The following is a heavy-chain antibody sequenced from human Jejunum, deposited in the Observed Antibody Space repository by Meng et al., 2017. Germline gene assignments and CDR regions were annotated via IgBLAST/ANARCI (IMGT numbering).Heavy chain of an antibody. CDR2: ITGSGGST. Sequence: GGSLRLSCAASGSSFGRYAMTWVRQAPGKGLEWVSAITGSGGSTYYADSVRGRFTISRDNSNNILFLQMNSLRAEDTAIYYCARLKGLLWFGDLNYWGQGTRVTGAS. D-gene: IGHD3-10*01. V-gene: IGHV3-23*01. CDR1: GSSFGRYA. J-gene: IGHJ4*02. CDR3: ARLKGLLWFGDLNY.